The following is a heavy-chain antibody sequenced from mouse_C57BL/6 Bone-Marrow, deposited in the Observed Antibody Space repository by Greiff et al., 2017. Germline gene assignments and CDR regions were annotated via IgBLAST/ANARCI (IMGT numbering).Heavy chain of an antibody. D-gene: IGHD1-1*01. CDR1: GYTFPSYG. Sequence: VQLQQSGAELARPGASVKLSCKASGYTFPSYGISWVKQRPGQGLEWIGEIYPRSGNTYYNEKFKGKATLTADKSSSTAYMELRSLTSEDSAVYFCAREGYYCGSVVVGGTGTTVTVSS. CDR2: IYPRSGNT. V-gene: IGHV1-81*01. CDR3: AREGYYCGSVVV. J-gene: IGHJ1*03.